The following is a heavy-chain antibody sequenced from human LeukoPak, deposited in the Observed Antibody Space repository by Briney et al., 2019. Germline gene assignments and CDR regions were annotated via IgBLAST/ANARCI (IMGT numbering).Heavy chain of an antibody. D-gene: IGHD2-15*01. Sequence: PGGSLRLSCAASGFTFSSYSMNWVRQAPGKGLEWVSYISSSSSTIYHADSVKGRFTISRDNAKNSLYLQMNSLRAEDTAVYYCARDLICSGGSCYRPSWFDPWGQGTLVTVSS. J-gene: IGHJ5*02. V-gene: IGHV3-48*01. CDR2: ISSSSSTI. CDR1: GFTFSSYS. CDR3: ARDLICSGGSCYRPSWFDP.